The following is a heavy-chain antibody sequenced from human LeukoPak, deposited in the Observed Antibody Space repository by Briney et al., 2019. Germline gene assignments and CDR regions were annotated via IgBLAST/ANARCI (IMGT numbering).Heavy chain of an antibody. J-gene: IGHJ3*02. CDR1: GYTXTGYY. CDR3: ARESGSDYYDSSGYPGAFDI. Sequence: ASVKVSCKASGYTXTGYYMHGVRQAPGQGLEWMGWINPNSGGTNYAQKFQGRVTMTRDTSISTAYMELSRLRSDDTAVYYCARESGSDYYDSSGYPGAFDIWGQGTLVTVSS. CDR2: INPNSGGT. D-gene: IGHD3-22*01. V-gene: IGHV1-2*02.